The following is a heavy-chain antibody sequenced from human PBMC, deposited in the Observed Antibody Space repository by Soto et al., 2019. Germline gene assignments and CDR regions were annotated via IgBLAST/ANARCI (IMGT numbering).Heavy chain of an antibody. V-gene: IGHV3-23*01. CDR2: ISGSGGST. J-gene: IGHJ6*02. CDR3: AKSGYSSVRSSMDV. D-gene: IGHD6-19*01. CDR1: GFTFSSYA. Sequence: PGGSLRLSCAASGFTFSSYAMSWVRQAPGKGLEWVSAISGSGGSTYYADSVKGRFTISRDNSKNTLYLQMNSLRAEDTAVYYCAKSGYSSVRSSMDVWGQGTTVTVSS.